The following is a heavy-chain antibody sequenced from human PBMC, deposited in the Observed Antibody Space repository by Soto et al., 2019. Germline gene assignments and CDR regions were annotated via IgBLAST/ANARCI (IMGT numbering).Heavy chain of an antibody. CDR2: IYHSGST. Sequence: SETLSLTCAVSGGSISSGGYSWSWTRQPPGKGLEWIGYIYHSGSTYYNPSLKSRVTISVDRSKNQFSLKLCSVTAADTAVYYCARVVPITMVRGPKGWFDPWGQGTLVTVSS. CDR3: ARVVPITMVRGPKGWFDP. V-gene: IGHV4-30-2*01. D-gene: IGHD3-10*01. J-gene: IGHJ5*02. CDR1: GGSISSGGYS.